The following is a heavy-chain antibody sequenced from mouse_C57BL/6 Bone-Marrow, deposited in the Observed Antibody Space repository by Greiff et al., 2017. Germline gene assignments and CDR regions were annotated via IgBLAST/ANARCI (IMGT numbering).Heavy chain of an antibody. CDR3: ARDENYYGSSIYWYFDV. Sequence: EVKLMESEGGLVQPGSSMKLSCTASGFTFSDYYMAWVRQVPEKGLEWVANINYDGSSTYYLDSLKSRFILSRDNAKNILYLQMSSLKSEDTATYYCARDENYYGSSIYWYFDVWGTGTTVTVSS. D-gene: IGHD1-1*01. CDR2: INYDGSST. J-gene: IGHJ1*03. V-gene: IGHV5-16*01. CDR1: GFTFSDYY.